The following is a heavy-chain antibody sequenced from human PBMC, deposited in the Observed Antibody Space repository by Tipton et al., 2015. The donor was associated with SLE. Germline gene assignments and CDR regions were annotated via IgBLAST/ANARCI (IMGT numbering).Heavy chain of an antibody. CDR2: IFYTGST. CDR1: GGSITSSSHY. CDR3: AREFLNPVTTVHYYFDL. V-gene: IGHV4-39*07. Sequence: TLSLTCTVSGGSITSSSHYWGRIRQPPGKGLEWIGSIFYTGSTYSSPSLKSRVTMSVDTSKNHFSLKLISVTAADTAVYYCAREFLNPVTTVHYYFDLWGRGTLVTVSS. D-gene: IGHD4-11*01. J-gene: IGHJ2*01.